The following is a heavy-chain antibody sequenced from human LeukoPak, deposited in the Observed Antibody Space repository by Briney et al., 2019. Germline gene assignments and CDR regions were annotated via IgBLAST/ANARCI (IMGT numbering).Heavy chain of an antibody. D-gene: IGHD3-3*01. V-gene: IGHV1-69*01. CDR2: IIPIFGTA. CDR1: GGTFSSYA. Sequence: GASVKVSCKASGGTFSSYAISWVRQAPGQGLEWMGGIIPIFGTANYAQKFQGRVTITADESTSTAYMELSSLRSEDTAVYYCALRITIFGVVIPYYYYGMDVWGQGTTVTVSS. CDR3: ALRITIFGVVIPYYYYGMDV. J-gene: IGHJ6*02.